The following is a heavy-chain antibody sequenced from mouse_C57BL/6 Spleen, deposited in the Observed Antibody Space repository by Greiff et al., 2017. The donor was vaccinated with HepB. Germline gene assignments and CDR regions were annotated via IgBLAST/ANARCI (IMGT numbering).Heavy chain of an antibody. V-gene: IGHV5-9-1*02. D-gene: IGHD1-1*02. CDR1: GFTFSSYA. Sequence: EVMLVESGEGLVKPGGSLKLSCAASGFTFSSYAMSWVRQTPEKRLEWVAYISSGGDYIYYADTVKGRFTISRDNARNTLYLQMSSLKSEDTAMYYCTRDRDYDYYAMDYWGQGTSVTVSS. J-gene: IGHJ4*01. CDR3: TRDRDYDYYAMDY. CDR2: ISSGGDYI.